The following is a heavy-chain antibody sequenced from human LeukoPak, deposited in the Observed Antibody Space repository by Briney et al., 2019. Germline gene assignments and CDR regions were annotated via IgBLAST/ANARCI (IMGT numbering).Heavy chain of an antibody. J-gene: IGHJ3*02. CDR3: ARKVPFTAADAFDI. D-gene: IGHD3-16*01. CDR1: GGSISSYY. V-gene: IGHV4-4*07. Sequence: PSETLSLTCTVSGGSISSYYWSWIRQPAGKGLEWIGRIYTSGSTNYNPTLKSRVTMSVDTSKNQFSLKLSSVTAADTAVYYCARKVPFTAADAFDIWGQGTMVTVSS. CDR2: IYTSGST.